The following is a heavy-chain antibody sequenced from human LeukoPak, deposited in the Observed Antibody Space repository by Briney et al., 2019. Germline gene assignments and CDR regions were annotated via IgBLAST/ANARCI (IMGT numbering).Heavy chain of an antibody. CDR1: GGSISSYY. CDR2: IYYSGST. Sequence: SETLSLTCTVSGGSISSYYWSWIRQPPGKGLEWIGYIYYSGSTNYNPSLKSRVTISVDTSKNQFSLRLTSVTAAETAVYYCAKVNSYISGYIEDWGQGTLVTVSS. V-gene: IGHV4-59*08. CDR3: AKVNSYISGYIED. J-gene: IGHJ4*01. D-gene: IGHD5-18*01.